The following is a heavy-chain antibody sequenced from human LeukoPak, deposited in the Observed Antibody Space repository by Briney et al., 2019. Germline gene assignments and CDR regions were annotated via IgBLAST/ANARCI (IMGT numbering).Heavy chain of an antibody. V-gene: IGHV4-4*07. Sequence: SETLSLTCTVSGGSISSYYWSWIRQPAGKGLEWIGRIYTSGSTNYNPSLKSRVTISVDTSKNQFSLKLSSVTAADTAVYYCARGGYGSGSYDWFDPWGQGTLVTVSS. CDR3: ARGGYGSGSYDWFDP. CDR2: IYTSGST. D-gene: IGHD3-10*01. CDR1: GGSISSYY. J-gene: IGHJ5*02.